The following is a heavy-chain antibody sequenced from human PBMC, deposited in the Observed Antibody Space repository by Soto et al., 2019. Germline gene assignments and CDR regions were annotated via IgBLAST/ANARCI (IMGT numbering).Heavy chain of an antibody. V-gene: IGHV3-48*01. J-gene: IGHJ4*02. CDR3: ARGDETVVLPGLFDF. CDR2: ITGGDNTK. Sequence: ESRGGLVQPGGSLRLSCAASGFTFSTYAMNWVRQAPGKGLEWVSYITGGDNTKYYADSVRGRFAISRDNAKNSLYLQMNSPRAEDTAVYFCARGDETVVLPGLFDFWGQGTLVSVSS. D-gene: IGHD2-2*01. CDR1: GFTFSTYA.